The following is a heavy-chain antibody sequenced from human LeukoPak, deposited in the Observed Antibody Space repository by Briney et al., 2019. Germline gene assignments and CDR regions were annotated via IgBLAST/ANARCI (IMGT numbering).Heavy chain of an antibody. Sequence: GGSLRLSCAASGFTFDDYGMSWVRQAPGRGLELVSGINWYCGSTGYADSVKGRFTISRDNAKNSLYLQMNSLRAEDTAVYYCLGYYSGSPNWGQGTLVTVSS. CDR2: INWYCGST. CDR3: LGYYSGSPN. CDR1: GFTFDDYG. D-gene: IGHD3-10*01. J-gene: IGHJ4*02. V-gene: IGHV3-20*04.